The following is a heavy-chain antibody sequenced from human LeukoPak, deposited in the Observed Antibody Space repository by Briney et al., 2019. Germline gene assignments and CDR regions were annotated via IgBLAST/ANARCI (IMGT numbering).Heavy chain of an antibody. D-gene: IGHD3-10*01. V-gene: IGHV4-59*01. CDR1: GGSISSYY. CDR3: ARGAVGGWVPPYYYYYGMDV. J-gene: IGHJ6*02. Sequence: SETLSLTCTVSGGSISSYYWSWIRQPPGKGQEWIGYIYYSGSTNYNPSLKSRVTISVDTSKNQFSLKLSSVTAADTAVYYCARGAVGGWVPPYYYYYGMDVWGQGTTVTVSS. CDR2: IYYSGST.